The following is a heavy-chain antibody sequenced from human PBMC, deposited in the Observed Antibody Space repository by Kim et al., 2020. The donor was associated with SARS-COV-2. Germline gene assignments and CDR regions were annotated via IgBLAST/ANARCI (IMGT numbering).Heavy chain of an antibody. Sequence: GGSLRLSCAASGFTFRSYAMSWVRQAPGKGLEWVSILNDSGSRSYYADSVKGRFTISRDDSKNTLYLQMNSLRAGDTAVYYCAKQAYGYYDSSGYHSYEIDSWGQGTLVNVSS. V-gene: IGHV3-23*01. CDR2: LNDSGSRS. CDR1: GFTFRSYA. CDR3: AKQAYGYYDSSGYHSYEIDS. J-gene: IGHJ4*02. D-gene: IGHD3-22*01.